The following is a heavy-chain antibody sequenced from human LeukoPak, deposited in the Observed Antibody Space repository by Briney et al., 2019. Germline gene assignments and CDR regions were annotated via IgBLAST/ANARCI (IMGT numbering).Heavy chain of an antibody. CDR3: AREGGGIAAAGTDYYYYGMDV. D-gene: IGHD6-13*01. Sequence: GASVKVSCKASGYTFTNYGISWVRQAAGQGLEWMGWISPNNDDTNYAQKLQGRVTMTTDTSTSTAYMELRSLRSDDTAVYYCAREGGGIAAAGTDYYYYGMDVWGQGTTVTVSS. J-gene: IGHJ6*02. CDR1: GYTFTNYG. CDR2: ISPNNDDT. V-gene: IGHV1-18*01.